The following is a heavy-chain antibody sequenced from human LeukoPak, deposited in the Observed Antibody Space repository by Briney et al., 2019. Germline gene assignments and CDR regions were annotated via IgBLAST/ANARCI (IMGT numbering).Heavy chain of an antibody. Sequence: GGSLRLSCAASGLPFIDYGMHWVRQAPGKGLEWVAVISHDGNNKYFADSMKGRFTISRDNSKNTLYLQMNSLRGDDTAVYHCAKQSAVAGSFDYWGQGTLVTVSS. J-gene: IGHJ4*02. CDR2: ISHDGNNK. D-gene: IGHD6-19*01. V-gene: IGHV3-30*18. CDR1: GLPFIDYG. CDR3: AKQSAVAGSFDY.